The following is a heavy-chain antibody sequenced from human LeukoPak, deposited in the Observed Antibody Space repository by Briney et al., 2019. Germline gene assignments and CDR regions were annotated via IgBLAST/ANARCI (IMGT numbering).Heavy chain of an antibody. Sequence: GGSLRLSCAASGFTVSSNYMSWVRQAPGKGLEWVANIKQDGSEKYYVDSVKGRFTISRDNAKNSLYLQMNSLRAEDTAVYYCARERNKIDYWGQGTLVTVSS. J-gene: IGHJ4*02. CDR3: ARERNKIDY. D-gene: IGHD2/OR15-2a*01. V-gene: IGHV3-7*01. CDR1: GFTVSSNY. CDR2: IKQDGSEK.